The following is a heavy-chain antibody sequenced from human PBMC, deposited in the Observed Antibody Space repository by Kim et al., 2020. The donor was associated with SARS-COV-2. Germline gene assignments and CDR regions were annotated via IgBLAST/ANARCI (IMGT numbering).Heavy chain of an antibody. CDR1: GYSFTSYW. D-gene: IGHD3-22*01. V-gene: IGHV5-51*01. Sequence: GESLKISCKGSGYSFTSYWIGWVRQMPGKGLEWMGIIYPGDSDTRYSPSFQGQVTISADKSISTAYLQWSSLKASDTAMYYCARGGMYYYDSSGYYHLGYWGQGTLVTVSS. CDR3: ARGGMYYYDSSGYYHLGY. CDR2: IYPGDSDT. J-gene: IGHJ4*02.